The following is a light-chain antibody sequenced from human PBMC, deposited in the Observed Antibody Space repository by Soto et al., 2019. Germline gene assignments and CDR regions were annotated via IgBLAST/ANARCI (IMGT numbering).Light chain of an antibody. CDR1: QSVSSNY. CDR2: GAS. V-gene: IGKV3-20*01. CDR3: QQFGSSTYT. Sequence: EIVLTQSPGTLSLSPGERATLSCRASQSVSSNYLAWYQHKPGQAPRLLIYGASSRATGIPDRFSGSGSGTDFTLTISRLEPEDFAVYYCQQFGSSTYTFGQGTRLDIK. J-gene: IGKJ2*01.